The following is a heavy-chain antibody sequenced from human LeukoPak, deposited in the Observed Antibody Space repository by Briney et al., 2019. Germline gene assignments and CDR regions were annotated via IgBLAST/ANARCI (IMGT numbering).Heavy chain of an antibody. D-gene: IGHD1-26*01. CDR3: AKGSGWEVSYYYYYMDV. CDR1: GFTFSSYG. V-gene: IGHV3-30*02. Sequence: GGSLRLSCAASGFTFSSYGMHWVRQAPGKGLEWVAFIRYDGSNKYYVGSVKGRFTISRDNSKNTLYLQMNGLRAEDTAVYYCAKGSGWEVSYYYYYMDVWGKGTTVTISS. J-gene: IGHJ6*03. CDR2: IRYDGSNK.